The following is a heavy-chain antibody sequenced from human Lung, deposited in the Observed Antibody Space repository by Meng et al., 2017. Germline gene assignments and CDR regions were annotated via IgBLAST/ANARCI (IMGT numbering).Heavy chain of an antibody. D-gene: IGHD1-1*01. J-gene: IGHJ1*01. CDR2: INRDGTKP. CDR1: GFTFTDHW. CDR3: TNDRLNH. Sequence: EGQLGDAGGGLVRPGGSPGLSCAASGFTFTDHWMHWVRQGPGKGLVWVSRINRDGTKPTYADSVKGRFTISRDNAKNTLYLQMNNLRAEDTAFYYCTNDRLNHWGQGALVTVSS. V-gene: IGHV3-74*01.